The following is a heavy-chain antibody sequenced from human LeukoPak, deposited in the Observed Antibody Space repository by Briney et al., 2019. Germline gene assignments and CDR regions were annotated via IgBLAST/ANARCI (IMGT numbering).Heavy chain of an antibody. V-gene: IGHV3-48*03. CDR1: GFTFSSFE. Sequence: AGGSLRLSCAASGFTFSSFEMNWVRQAPGKGLERVSYISSSGTTIYYADSVKGRFTISRDNAKNSVYLQMNSLRAEDTAVYYCARPSVRGVIYGMDVWGQGTTVTVSS. CDR2: ISSSGTTI. CDR3: ARPSVRGVIYGMDV. J-gene: IGHJ6*02. D-gene: IGHD3-10*01.